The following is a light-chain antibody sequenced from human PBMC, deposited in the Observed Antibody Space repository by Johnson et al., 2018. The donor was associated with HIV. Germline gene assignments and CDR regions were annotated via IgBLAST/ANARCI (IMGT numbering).Light chain of an antibody. CDR3: GTWDTSLRIGF. CDR2: EKN. J-gene: IGLJ1*01. V-gene: IGLV1-51*02. CDR1: TSNIGNNY. Sequence: QPVLTQPPSVSAAPGQKVTISCSGSTSNIGNNYVSWYQQLPGTAPKLLIYEKNKRPSGIPDRFSGSKSGTSATLGITGLQTGDEADYYCGTWDTSLRIGFFGTGTKVNVL.